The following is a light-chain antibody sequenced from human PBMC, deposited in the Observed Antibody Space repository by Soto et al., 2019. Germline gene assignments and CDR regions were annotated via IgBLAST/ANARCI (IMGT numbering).Light chain of an antibody. CDR1: NSNIGAHYE. CDR3: SSFTSRFTFV. CDR2: EVT. Sequence: QSVLTQPPSVSAAPGQRVTISCNGSNSNIGAHYEVHWYQQFPGTAPKLMISEVTNRPSGVSDRFSGSKSGNTASLTISGLQAEDEADYYCSSFTSRFTFVFGTGTKVTVL. V-gene: IGLV1-40*01. J-gene: IGLJ1*01.